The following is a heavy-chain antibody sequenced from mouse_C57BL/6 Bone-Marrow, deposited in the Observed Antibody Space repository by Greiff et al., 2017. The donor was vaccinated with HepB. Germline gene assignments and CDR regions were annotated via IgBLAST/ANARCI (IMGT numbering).Heavy chain of an antibody. J-gene: IGHJ2*01. CDR1: GYTFTSYW. D-gene: IGHD1-1*01. CDR2: IHPNSGST. V-gene: IGHV1-64*01. CDR3: ARYGSSHYFDY. Sequence: VQLQQPAAELVKPGASVKLSCKASGYTFTSYWMHWVKQRPGQGLEWIGMIHPNSGSTNYNEKFKSKATLTVDKSSSTAYMQLSSLTSEDSAVYYCARYGSSHYFDYWGQGTTLTVSS.